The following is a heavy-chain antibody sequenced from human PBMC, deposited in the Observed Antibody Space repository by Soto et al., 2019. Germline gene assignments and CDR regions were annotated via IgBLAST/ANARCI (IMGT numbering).Heavy chain of an antibody. J-gene: IGHJ5*02. CDR2: INHSGST. V-gene: IGHV4-34*01. Sequence: PSETLSLTCAVYGGSFSGYYWSWIRQPPGKGLEWIGEINHSGSTNYNPSLKSRVTISVDTSKNQFSLKLSSVTAADTAVYYCARGEFLRYFDWLLQNWFDPWGQGTLVTVSS. CDR1: GGSFSGYY. CDR3: ARGEFLRYFDWLLQNWFDP. D-gene: IGHD3-9*01.